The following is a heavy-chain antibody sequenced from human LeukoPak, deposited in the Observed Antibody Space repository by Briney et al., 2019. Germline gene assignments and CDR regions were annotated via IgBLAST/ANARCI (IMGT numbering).Heavy chain of an antibody. CDR3: ARGRDGDYVPLDY. CDR2: ISSGGSTT. D-gene: IGHD4-17*01. CDR1: GFTFSSYE. V-gene: IGHV3-48*03. J-gene: IGHJ4*02. Sequence: GGSLRLSCAASGFTFSSYEMNWVRQAPGKGLEWVSYISSGGSTTYYADSVKGRFTISRDNAKKSLYLQMNSLRAEDTAVYYCARGRDGDYVPLDYWGQGTLVTVSS.